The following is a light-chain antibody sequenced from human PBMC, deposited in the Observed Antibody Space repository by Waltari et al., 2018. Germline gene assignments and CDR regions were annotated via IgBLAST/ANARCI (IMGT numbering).Light chain of an antibody. CDR1: QSVDYF. Sequence: EVVLTQSPATLSVSPGERATLSCRASQSVDYFVAWYQQKDGQAPRLLVYVASTRATGIPTRFSGSGSGTEFTLSISSLQSEDFGIYYCQQYNEWPRTFGQGTRVEI. CDR3: QQYNEWPRT. CDR2: VAS. V-gene: IGKV3-15*01. J-gene: IGKJ1*01.